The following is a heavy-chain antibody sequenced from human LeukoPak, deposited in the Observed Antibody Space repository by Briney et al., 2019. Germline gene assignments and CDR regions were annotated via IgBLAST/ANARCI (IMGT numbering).Heavy chain of an antibody. CDR3: ARWYSSSWYGYYYYMDV. D-gene: IGHD6-13*01. J-gene: IGHJ6*03. CDR2: INHSGST. V-gene: IGHV4-34*01. CDR1: GGSFSGYY. Sequence: PSETLSLTCAVYGGSFSGYYWSWIRQPPGKGLEWIGEINHSGSTNYNPSLKSRVTISVDTSKNQFSLKLSSVTAADTAVYYCARWYSSSWYGYYYYMDVWAKGPRSPSP.